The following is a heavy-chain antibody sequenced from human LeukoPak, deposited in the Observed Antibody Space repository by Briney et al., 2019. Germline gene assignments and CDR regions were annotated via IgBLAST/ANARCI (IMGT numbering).Heavy chain of an antibody. CDR1: GGSISCSSYY. V-gene: IGHV4-39*07. CDR3: ARGTRYYDSGSYPYYNYYMDV. D-gene: IGHD3-10*01. J-gene: IGHJ6*03. Sequence: QSSETLSLTCTGSGGSISCSSYYWGWIRQPPGKGLEWIGSIYYSGSTYYNPSLKSRVTISVDTSKNQFSLKLGSVTAADTAVYYCARGTRYYDSGSYPYYNYYMDVWDKGTTVTVSS. CDR2: IYYSGST.